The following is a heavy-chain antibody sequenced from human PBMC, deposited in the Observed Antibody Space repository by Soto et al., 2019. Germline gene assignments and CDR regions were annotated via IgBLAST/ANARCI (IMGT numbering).Heavy chain of an antibody. Sequence: SETLSLTCTVSGGSISSSSYYWGWIRQPPGKGLEWIGSIYYSGSTYYNPSLKSRVTISVDTSKNQFSLKLSSVTAADTAVYYCASLAGQQLDLDYWGQGTLVTVSS. CDR1: GGSISSSSYY. J-gene: IGHJ4*02. CDR3: ASLAGQQLDLDY. V-gene: IGHV4-39*01. D-gene: IGHD6-13*01. CDR2: IYYSGST.